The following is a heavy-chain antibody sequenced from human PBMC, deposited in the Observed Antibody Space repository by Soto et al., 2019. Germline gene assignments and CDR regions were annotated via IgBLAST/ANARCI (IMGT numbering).Heavy chain of an antibody. Sequence: GGSLRLSSASPGLIFSDYRMHWVRQAPGKGLVWVSRISTVASITDYADSVKGRFTVSRDNAKNTLYLQMNSLRVDDTAVYYCARDTNGLHYWGQGTRVTVSS. V-gene: IGHV3-74*01. CDR2: ISTVASIT. D-gene: IGHD2-8*01. CDR3: ARDTNGLHY. J-gene: IGHJ4*02. CDR1: GLIFSDYR.